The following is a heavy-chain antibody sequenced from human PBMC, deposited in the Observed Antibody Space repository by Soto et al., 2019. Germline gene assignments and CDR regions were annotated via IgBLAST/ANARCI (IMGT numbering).Heavy chain of an antibody. CDR1: GGSISSGGYS. J-gene: IGHJ4*02. V-gene: IGHV4-30-2*02. D-gene: IGHD2-2*03. Sequence: SETLSLTCAVSGGSISSGGYSWSWNRQPPGKGLEWIGYIYHSGSTYYNPSLKSRVTISIDTSKNQFSLELTSVTAADTAMYFCAAGLDHNKVGYWGQGTLVTVSS. CDR2: IYHSGST. CDR3: AAGLDHNKVGY.